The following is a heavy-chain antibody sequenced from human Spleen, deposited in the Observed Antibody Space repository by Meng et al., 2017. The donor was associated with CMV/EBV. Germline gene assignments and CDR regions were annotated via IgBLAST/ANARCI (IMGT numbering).Heavy chain of an antibody. J-gene: IGHJ6*02. V-gene: IGHV3-48*03. CDR2: ISSSGSTT. CDR1: GFTFSAYE. CDR3: ARGRGDNWYYYGMDV. Sequence: GESLKISCAASGFTFSAYEMNWVRQAPGKGLEWVLYISSSGSTTYYADSVKGRFTISRDNAKKSLYLQMNSLRAEDTAVYYCARGRGDNWYYYGMDVWGQGTTVTVS. D-gene: IGHD1-1*01.